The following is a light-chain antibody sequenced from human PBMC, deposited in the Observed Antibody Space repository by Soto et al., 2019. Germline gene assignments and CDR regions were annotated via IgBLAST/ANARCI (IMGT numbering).Light chain of an antibody. CDR2: AAS. CDR1: QGISNY. V-gene: IGKV1-27*01. CDR3: QKYSSVPL. J-gene: IGKJ3*01. Sequence: DIQMTQSPSSLSASVGDRVTITCRASQGISNYIAWYQQKPGKAPKLLIYAASTLQSGVLSRFSGSGSGTDFTLTINRLQPEDVATYSCQKYSSVPLFGPGTKVDIK.